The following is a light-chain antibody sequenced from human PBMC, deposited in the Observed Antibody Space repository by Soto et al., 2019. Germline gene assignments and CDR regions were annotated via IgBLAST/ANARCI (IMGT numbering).Light chain of an antibody. CDR2: GAS. J-gene: IGKJ1*01. Sequence: ESVLTQSPGTLSLSPGERATLSCRASQSVSSNYLAWYQHKPGQAPRLLIYGASTRATGIPDRFSGSGSGRDFTLTISRLEPEDSAVYYCQQYGSSPPWTFGQGTKVEI. CDR1: QSVSSNY. CDR3: QQYGSSPPWT. V-gene: IGKV3-20*01.